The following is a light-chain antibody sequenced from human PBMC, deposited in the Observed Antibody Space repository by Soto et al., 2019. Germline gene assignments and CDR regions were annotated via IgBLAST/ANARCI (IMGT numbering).Light chain of an antibody. CDR2: EVS. J-gene: IGLJ1*01. CDR1: STDVGGYNY. V-gene: IGLV2-14*01. CDR3: GSYTSTDTPFV. Sequence: QSVLAQPSSVSGSPGQSITISCTGTSTDVGGYNYVSWCQHHPGKGPKLIIYEVSNRPSGVSDRFSGSKSGNKASLIISNLEAEDESDYYCGSYTSTDTPFVFGTGTKLTVL.